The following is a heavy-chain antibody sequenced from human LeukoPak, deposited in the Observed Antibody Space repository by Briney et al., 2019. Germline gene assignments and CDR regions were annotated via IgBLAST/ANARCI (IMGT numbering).Heavy chain of an antibody. V-gene: IGHV1-69*13. D-gene: IGHD2-2*02. CDR3: ARGTLLGYCSSTSCYTGLVY. J-gene: IGHJ4*02. CDR1: GYTFTSYY. CDR2: IIPIFGTA. Sequence: SVKVSCKASGYTFTSYYMHWVRQAPGQGLEWMGGIIPIFGTANYAQKFQGRVTITADESTSTAYMELSSLRSEDTAVYYCARGTLLGYCSSTSCYTGLVYWGQGTLVTVSS.